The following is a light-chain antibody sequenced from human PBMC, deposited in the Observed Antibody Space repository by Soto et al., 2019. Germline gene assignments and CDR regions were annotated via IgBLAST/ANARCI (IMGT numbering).Light chain of an antibody. CDR3: SSYAGSSNV. CDR2: EVN. CDR1: RSDVGGFDY. V-gene: IGLV2-8*01. J-gene: IGLJ1*01. Sequence: QSVLTQPASVSGSPGQSITISCTGTRSDVGGFDYVSWYQQHPGEAPKLMIYEVNKRPSGVPDRFSGSKSGNTASLTVSGLQAEDEADYYCSSYAGSSNVFGTGTKLTVL.